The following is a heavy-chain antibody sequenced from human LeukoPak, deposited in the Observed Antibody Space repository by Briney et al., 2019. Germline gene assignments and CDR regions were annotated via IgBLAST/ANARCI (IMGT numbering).Heavy chain of an antibody. CDR2: FNPSGNST. D-gene: IGHD2-15*01. J-gene: IGHJ4*02. CDR3: ATSAFDY. CDR1: GYTFTSCY. Sequence: GASVKVSCKASGYTFTSCYMHWVRQAPGQGLEWMGTFNPSGNSTSYAEKFQGRVTLTRDTSTSTVYMELSSLRSEDTAVYYCATSAFDYWGQGTLVTVPS. V-gene: IGHV1-46*01.